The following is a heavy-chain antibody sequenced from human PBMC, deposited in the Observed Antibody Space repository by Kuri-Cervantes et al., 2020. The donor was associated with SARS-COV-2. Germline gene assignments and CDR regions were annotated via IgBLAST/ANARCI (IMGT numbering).Heavy chain of an antibody. CDR3: AKDQGDSYGISYFDY. Sequence: GESLKISCAASGFTFSSYAMHWVRQAPGKGLEWVAVISYDGSNKYYADSVKGRFTISRDNSKNTLYLQMNSLGAEDTAVYYCAKDQGDSYGISYFDYWGQGTLVTVSS. J-gene: IGHJ4*02. CDR1: GFTFSSYA. V-gene: IGHV3-30*04. CDR2: ISYDGSNK. D-gene: IGHD5-18*01.